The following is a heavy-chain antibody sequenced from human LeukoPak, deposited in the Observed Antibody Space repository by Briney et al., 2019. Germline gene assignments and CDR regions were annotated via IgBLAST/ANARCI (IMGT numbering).Heavy chain of an antibody. J-gene: IGHJ4*02. CDR3: AKSSSPHYFDY. V-gene: IGHV3-30*18. D-gene: IGHD6-6*01. Sequence: GGSLRLSCAASGFTFSHYPMHWVRQAPGKGLEWVAVISYDGSNKYYADSVKGRFTISRDNSKNTLYLQMNSLRAEDTAVYYCAKSSSPHYFDYWGQGTLVTVSS. CDR2: ISYDGSNK. CDR1: GFTFSHYP.